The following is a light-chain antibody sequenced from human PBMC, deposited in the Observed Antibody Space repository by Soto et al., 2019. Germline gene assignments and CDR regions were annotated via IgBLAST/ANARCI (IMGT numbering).Light chain of an antibody. CDR1: SSNIGAGID. V-gene: IGLV1-40*01. CDR3: QSSDTSLNGDVI. Sequence: QSALTQPPSVSGAPGQRVTISCTGSSSNIGAGIDVHWYQQLPGTAPKLLIYINNNRPSGVPDRFSGSRSGNSASLAITGLQVEDEADYYCQSSDTSLNGDVIFGGGTKLTVL. CDR2: INN. J-gene: IGLJ2*01.